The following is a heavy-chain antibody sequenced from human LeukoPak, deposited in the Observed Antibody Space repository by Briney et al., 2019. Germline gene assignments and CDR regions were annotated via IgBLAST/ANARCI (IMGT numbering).Heavy chain of an antibody. D-gene: IGHD5-18*01. Sequence: AGGSLRLSCAASGFTFSSYEMNWVRQAPGKGLECVAYISSSGSNIYYADSVKGRFTISRDNAKNSLYLQMNSLRAEDTAVYYCARDREGSHYATWIQLCDYWGQGALVTVSS. V-gene: IGHV3-48*03. CDR1: GFTFSSYE. J-gene: IGHJ4*02. CDR3: ARDREGSHYATWIQLCDY. CDR2: ISSSGSNI.